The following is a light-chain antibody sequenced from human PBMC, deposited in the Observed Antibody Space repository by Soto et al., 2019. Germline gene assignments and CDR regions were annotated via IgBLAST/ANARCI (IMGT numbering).Light chain of an antibody. J-gene: IGKJ5*01. CDR1: QSVSSY. CDR2: DAS. Sequence: VLTQSPATLSLSPGERATLSCRASQSVSSYLAWYQQKPGQAPRLLIYDASNRATGIPARFSGSGSGTDFNLTISSLEPEDFAVYYCQQRSNWPPITFGQGTRLEIK. V-gene: IGKV3-11*01. CDR3: QQRSNWPPIT.